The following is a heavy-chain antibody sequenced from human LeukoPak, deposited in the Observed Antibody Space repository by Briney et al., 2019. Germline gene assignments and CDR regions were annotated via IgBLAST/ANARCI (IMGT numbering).Heavy chain of an antibody. CDR1: GGSFSGYY. CDR2: INHSGST. J-gene: IGHJ4*02. Sequence: PSETLSLTCAVYGGSFSGYYWSWIRQPPGKGPEWIGEINHSGSTNYNPSLKSRVTISVDTSKNQFSLKLSSETAADTAVYYCARTLSRWDPFDYWGQGTLVTVSS. D-gene: IGHD1-26*01. V-gene: IGHV4-34*01. CDR3: ARTLSRWDPFDY.